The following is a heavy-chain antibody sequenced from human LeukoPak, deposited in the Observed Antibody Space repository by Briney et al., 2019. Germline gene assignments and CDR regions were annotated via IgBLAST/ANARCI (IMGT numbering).Heavy chain of an antibody. Sequence: SETLSLTCTVSGGSISSYYWSWIRQPAGKGLEWIGRISGSGSTNFNPSLKSRVTLSLDKSKNQFSLKLNSVTAADTAVYYCARFYGSGSSVDYWGQGTLVTASS. D-gene: IGHD3-10*01. CDR2: ISGSGST. J-gene: IGHJ4*02. V-gene: IGHV4-4*07. CDR1: GGSISSYY. CDR3: ARFYGSGSSVDY.